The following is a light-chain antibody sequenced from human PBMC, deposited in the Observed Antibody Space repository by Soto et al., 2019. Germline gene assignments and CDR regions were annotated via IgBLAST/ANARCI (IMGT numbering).Light chain of an antibody. V-gene: IGLV1-47*01. CDR1: TSNIGSNF. CDR3: AAWDDSLSGLV. J-gene: IGLJ2*01. CDR2: DND. Sequence: QSALTQPPSVSAAPGQKITISCSGSTSNIGSNFVSWYQQFPGTAPKLLIYDNDKRPSGVPDRFSGSKSGTSASLAISGLRSEDEADYYCAAWDDSLSGLVFGGGTKLTVL.